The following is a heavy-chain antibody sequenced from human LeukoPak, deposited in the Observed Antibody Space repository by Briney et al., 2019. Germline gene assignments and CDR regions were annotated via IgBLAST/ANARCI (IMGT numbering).Heavy chain of an antibody. Sequence: ASVKVSCKASGYTFTGYYLHWVRQAPGQGLEWMGWINPHSGGTTYAQKFQGRVTMTRDTSISTVYMELSSLRSDDTAVYYCSTEDKYCGSANCGKYWGQGTLVTVSS. D-gene: IGHD2-2*01. J-gene: IGHJ4*02. CDR2: INPHSGGT. V-gene: IGHV1-2*02. CDR3: STEDKYCGSANCGKY. CDR1: GYTFTGYY.